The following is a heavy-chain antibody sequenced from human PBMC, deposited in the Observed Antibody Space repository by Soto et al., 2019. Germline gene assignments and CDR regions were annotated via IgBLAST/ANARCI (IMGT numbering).Heavy chain of an antibody. CDR1: VFTFSSYG. CDR2: IWYDGSNK. V-gene: IGHV3-33*01. J-gene: IGHJ3*02. CDR3: ARGFAAFDI. Sequence: ESGGGVVQPGRSLRLSCAASVFTFSSYGLHWVRQAPGKGLEWVAVIWYDGSNKYFADSVKGRFTISRDNSKNTLYLQMNSLRADDTAVYYCARGFAAFDIWGQGTMVTVSS.